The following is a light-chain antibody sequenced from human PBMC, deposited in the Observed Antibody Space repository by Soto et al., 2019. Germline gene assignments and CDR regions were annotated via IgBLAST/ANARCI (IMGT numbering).Light chain of an antibody. J-gene: IGLJ1*01. CDR3: SSYTSSSTLV. CDR1: SSDVGGYIY. V-gene: IGLV2-14*01. CDR2: EVS. Sequence: QSALTQPASVSGSPGQSITISCTGTSSDVGGYIYVSWYQQHPGKAPKLMIYEVSNRPSGVSNRFSGSKSGNTASLTISGLQAEDEADYYCSSYTSSSTLVFRTGTKLTVL.